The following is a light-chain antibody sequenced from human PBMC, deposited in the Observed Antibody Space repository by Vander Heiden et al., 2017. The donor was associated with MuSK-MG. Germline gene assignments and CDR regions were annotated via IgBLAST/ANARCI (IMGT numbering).Light chain of an antibody. CDR3: QQYNSTPYT. CDR2: WAS. CDR1: QSVLYSSNNKNY. V-gene: IGKV4-1*01. J-gene: IGKJ2*01. Sequence: IVMTQSPDSLAVPLGERSTIHGKSSQSVLYSSNNKNYLAWYQQKPGQPPKLLIYWASTRESGVPDRFSGSGSGTDFTLTSSSLQAEDVAVYYCQQYNSTPYTFGQGTKLEIK.